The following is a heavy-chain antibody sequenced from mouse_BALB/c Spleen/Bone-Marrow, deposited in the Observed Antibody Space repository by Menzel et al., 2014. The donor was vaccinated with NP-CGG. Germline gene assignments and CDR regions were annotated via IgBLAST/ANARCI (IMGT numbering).Heavy chain of an antibody. CDR2: INSNGGST. J-gene: IGHJ2*03. CDR3: CRVWYFDY. Sequence: VQLVESGGGLVQPGGSLKLSCAASGFTFSSYGLPWVRQTPAKRLELVATINSNGGSTYYSDSVKGRFTISRDNAKNTLYLQMSSLKSEDTAMYYCCRVWYFDYWGQGTSLTVST. V-gene: IGHV5-6-3*01. CDR1: GFTFSSYG.